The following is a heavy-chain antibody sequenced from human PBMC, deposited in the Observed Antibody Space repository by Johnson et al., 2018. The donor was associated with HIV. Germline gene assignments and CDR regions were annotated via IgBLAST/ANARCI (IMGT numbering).Heavy chain of an antibody. D-gene: IGHD1-26*01. J-gene: IGHJ3*02. CDR3: ARGGGVVGNAFDI. CDR2: IYSGGST. CDR1: GFTFDDYG. V-gene: IGHV3-23*03. Sequence: VQLVESGGGVVRPGGSLRLSCAASGFTFDDYGMSWVRQAPGKGLEWVSVIYSGGSTYYADSVKGRFTISRDNSKNTLYLQMNSLRAEDTAVYYCARGGGVVGNAFDIWGQGTMVTVSS.